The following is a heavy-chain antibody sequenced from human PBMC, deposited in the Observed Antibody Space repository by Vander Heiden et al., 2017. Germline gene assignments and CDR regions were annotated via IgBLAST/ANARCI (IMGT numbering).Heavy chain of an antibody. J-gene: IGHJ4*02. CDR3: TTQPNYQLLHDF. D-gene: IGHD2-2*01. Sequence: EVQLVASGGGLVKPGGSLSLSCAASGFTFSKAWMHWVPQATGKGLEWVGHIKSKIEGGTTDYGAPVKGRFTISRDDSKNTLYLQMSSLKTEDTAVYYCTTQPNYQLLHDFWGQGTLGTVSS. CDR2: IKSKIEGGTT. V-gene: IGHV3-15*01. CDR1: GFTFSKAW.